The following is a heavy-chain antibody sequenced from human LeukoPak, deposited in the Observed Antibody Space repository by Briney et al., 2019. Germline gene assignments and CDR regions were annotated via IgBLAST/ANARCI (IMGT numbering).Heavy chain of an antibody. J-gene: IGHJ4*02. Sequence: GGSLRLSCAASGFTFSSYWMSWVRQAPGKGLEWVANIKQDGSEKYYVDSVKGRFTISRDNAKNSLYLQMNSLRAEDTAVYYCARSTMVRGANFDYWGQGTLVTVSS. D-gene: IGHD3-10*01. CDR1: GFTFSSYW. CDR2: IKQDGSEK. V-gene: IGHV3-7*01. CDR3: ARSTMVRGANFDY.